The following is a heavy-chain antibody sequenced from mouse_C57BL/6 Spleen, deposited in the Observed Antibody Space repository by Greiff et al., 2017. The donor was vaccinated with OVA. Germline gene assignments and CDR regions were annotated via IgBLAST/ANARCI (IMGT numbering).Heavy chain of an antibody. CDR3: ACTTVVAPYAMDY. V-gene: IGHV1-81*01. CDR1: GYTFTSYG. Sequence: VQLQQSGAELARPGASVKLSCKASGYTFTSYGISWVKQRTGQGLEWIGEIYPRSGNTYYNEKFKGKATLTADKSSSTAYMELRSLTSEDSAVYFCACTTVVAPYAMDYWGQGTSVTVSS. CDR2: IYPRSGNT. D-gene: IGHD1-1*01. J-gene: IGHJ4*01.